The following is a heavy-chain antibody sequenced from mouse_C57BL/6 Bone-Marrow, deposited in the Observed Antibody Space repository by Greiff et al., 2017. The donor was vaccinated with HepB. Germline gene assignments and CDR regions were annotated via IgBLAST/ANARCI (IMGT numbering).Heavy chain of an antibody. D-gene: IGHD1-1*01. V-gene: IGHV1-64*01. CDR3: ARPYYYGSRSFDY. J-gene: IGHJ2*01. Sequence: QVQLQQPGAELVKPGASVKLSCKASGYTFTSYWMHWVKQRPGQGLEWIGMIHPNSGSTNYNEKFKSKATLTVDKSSSTAHMQLSSLTSEDSAVYYCARPYYYGSRSFDYWGQGTTLTVSS. CDR1: GYTFTSYW. CDR2: IHPNSGST.